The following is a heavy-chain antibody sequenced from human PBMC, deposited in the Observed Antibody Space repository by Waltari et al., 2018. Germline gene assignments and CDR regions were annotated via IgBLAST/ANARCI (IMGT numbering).Heavy chain of an antibody. V-gene: IGHV3-21*04. D-gene: IGHD6-13*01. CDR2: ISSTSTYI. CDR1: GFIFSSYS. J-gene: IGHJ4*02. CDR3: AKDQADRIIAAAADY. Sequence: EVQLVESGGGLVKPGGSLRLSCAASGFIFSSYSMNWVRQAPGKGLGWVSSISSTSTYIFYADSVKGRFTMSRDNAKNTLNLQMNSLRAEDTAVYYCAKDQADRIIAAAADYWGQGTLVTVSS.